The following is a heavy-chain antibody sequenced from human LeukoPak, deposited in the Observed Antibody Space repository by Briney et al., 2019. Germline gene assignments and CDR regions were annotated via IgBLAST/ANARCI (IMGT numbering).Heavy chain of an antibody. CDR3: ARGAPYGSGSYYNVDY. CDR1: GYTFTCYY. Sequence: ASVKVSCKASGYTFTCYYMHWVRQAPGQGLEWMGWINPNSGGTNYAQKFQGWVTMTRDTSISTAYMELSRLRSDDTAVYYCARGAPYGSGSYYNVDYWGQGTLVTVSS. V-gene: IGHV1-2*04. CDR2: INPNSGGT. D-gene: IGHD3-10*01. J-gene: IGHJ4*02.